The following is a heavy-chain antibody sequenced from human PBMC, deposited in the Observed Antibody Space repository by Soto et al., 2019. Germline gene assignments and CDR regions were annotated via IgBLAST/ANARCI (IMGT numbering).Heavy chain of an antibody. CDR3: TAWYADQAY. CDR1: GGTFSIYT. J-gene: IGHJ4*02. D-gene: IGHD6-13*01. Sequence: QVQLVQSGAAVKKPGSSVKVSCKASGGTFSIYTISWVRQAPGQGLEWMGRIIPILGIPNYAQKFQGRVTTTADKSTSTASMELSSLRSEDTPVNYCTAWYADQAYWSQGTLVTVTS. V-gene: IGHV1-69*02. CDR2: IIPILGIP.